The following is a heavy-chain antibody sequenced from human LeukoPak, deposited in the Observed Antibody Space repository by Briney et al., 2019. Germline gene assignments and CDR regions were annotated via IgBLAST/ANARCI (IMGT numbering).Heavy chain of an antibody. V-gene: IGHV4-59*08. CDR1: GGSISSYY. CDR2: IYYSGST. CDR3: ARHYYGDYPNLYYFDY. Sequence: SETLSLTCTVSGGSISSYYWSWVRQPPGKGPEWIGFIYYSGSTNYNPSLKSRATISVDTSKNQFSLKLSSVTAADTAVYYCARHYYGDYPNLYYFDYWGQGTLVTVSS. J-gene: IGHJ4*02. D-gene: IGHD4-17*01.